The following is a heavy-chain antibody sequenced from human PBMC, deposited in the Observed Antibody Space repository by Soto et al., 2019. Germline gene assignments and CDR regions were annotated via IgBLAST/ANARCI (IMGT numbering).Heavy chain of an antibody. D-gene: IGHD6-19*01. V-gene: IGHV4-31*03. J-gene: IGHJ5*02. CDR2: FYSSACI. Sequence: QIELQESGPGLVKPSQTLSLTCFVSGYFIGAGGYYWSWIRHHPGKGLEWIWSFYSSACIIYNPSLRSRDSITGDMSLNQSSMSLTSVTAADTARYYCARMYSSGSGWFPPWGQGTLVTVSS. CDR1: GYFIGAGGYY. CDR3: ARMYSSGSGWFPP.